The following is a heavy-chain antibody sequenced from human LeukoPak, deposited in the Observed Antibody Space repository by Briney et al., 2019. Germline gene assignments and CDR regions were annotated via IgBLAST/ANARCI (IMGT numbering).Heavy chain of an antibody. Sequence: QAGGSLRLSCAASGFTFSSYAMNWVRQAPGKGLEWVSTISGSGGGTYYADSVKGQFTISRDNSKNTLFLQMSSLRAEDTAVYYCARDLEYSSGWSAPWGQGTLVTVSS. J-gene: IGHJ5*02. CDR1: GFTFSSYA. D-gene: IGHD6-19*01. CDR3: ARDLEYSSGWSAP. V-gene: IGHV3-23*01. CDR2: ISGSGGGT.